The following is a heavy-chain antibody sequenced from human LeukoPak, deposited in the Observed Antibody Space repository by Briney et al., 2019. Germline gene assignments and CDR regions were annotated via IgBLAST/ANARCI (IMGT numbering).Heavy chain of an antibody. D-gene: IGHD3-10*01. V-gene: IGHV4-4*07. CDR2: IYTSGST. J-gene: IGHJ4*02. CDR3: ARDRRITMVRGVLYYFDY. Sequence: PSETLSLTCTVSGGSISSYYWSWIRQPAGKGLEWIGRIYTSGSTNYNPSLKSRVTMSVDTSKNQFSLRLSSVTAADTAVYYCARDRRITMVRGVLYYFDYWGQGTLVTVSS. CDR1: GGSISSYY.